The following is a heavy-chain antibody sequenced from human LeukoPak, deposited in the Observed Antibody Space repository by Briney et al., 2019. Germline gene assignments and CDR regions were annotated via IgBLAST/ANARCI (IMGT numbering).Heavy chain of an antibody. CDR3: ARDCGGDCYRNDYYFDY. D-gene: IGHD2-21*02. CDR1: GGTFSSYA. J-gene: IGHJ4*02. V-gene: IGHV1-69*06. CDR2: IIPIFGTA. Sequence: SVKVSCKASGGTFSSYAISWVRQAPGQGLEWMGGIIPIFGTANYAQKFQGRATITADKSTSTAYMELSSLRSEDTAVYYCARDCGGDCYRNDYYFDYWGQGTLVTVSS.